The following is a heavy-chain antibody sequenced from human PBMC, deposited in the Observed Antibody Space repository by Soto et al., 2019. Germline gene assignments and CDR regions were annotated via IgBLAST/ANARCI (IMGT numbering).Heavy chain of an antibody. J-gene: IGHJ4*02. Sequence: GGSLRLSCSASGFTFSSYAMHWVRQAPGKGLEYVSAISSNGCSTYYADSVKGRFTISRDNSKNTLYLQMSSLRAEDTAVYYCVKSPGYSSGWYVPFDYWGQGTLVTVSS. CDR2: ISSNGCST. CDR1: GFTFSSYA. D-gene: IGHD6-19*01. V-gene: IGHV3-64D*08. CDR3: VKSPGYSSGWYVPFDY.